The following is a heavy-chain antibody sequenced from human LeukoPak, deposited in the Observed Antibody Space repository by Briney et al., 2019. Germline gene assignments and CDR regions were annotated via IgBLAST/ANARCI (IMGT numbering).Heavy chain of an antibody. Sequence: GGSLRLSCAASGSTFTSYWMTWVRQAPGQGLEWVANIKQDGSEKYYVDSVKGRFTISRDNAKNSLYLQMNSLRAEDTAVYYCAKDLLGQWPTVFDYWGQGTLVTVSS. CDR1: GSTFTSYW. J-gene: IGHJ4*02. V-gene: IGHV3-7*01. CDR2: IKQDGSEK. CDR3: AKDLLGQWPTVFDY. D-gene: IGHD6-19*01.